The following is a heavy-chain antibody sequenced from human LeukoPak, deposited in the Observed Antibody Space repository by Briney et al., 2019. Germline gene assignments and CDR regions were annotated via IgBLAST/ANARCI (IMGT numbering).Heavy chain of an antibody. CDR3: ARAYSSSWYEGSNWFDP. CDR2: IIPIFGTA. J-gene: IGHJ5*02. CDR1: GGTFISYA. Sequence: GASVKVSCKASGGTFISYAISWVRQAPGQGLEWMGGIIPIFGTANYAQKFQGRVTITTDESTSTAYMELSSLRSEDTAVYYCARAYSSSWYEGSNWFDPWGQGTLVTVSS. V-gene: IGHV1-69*05. D-gene: IGHD6-13*01.